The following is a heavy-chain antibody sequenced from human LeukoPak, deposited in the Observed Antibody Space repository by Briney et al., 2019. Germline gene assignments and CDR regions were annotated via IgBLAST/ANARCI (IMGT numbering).Heavy chain of an antibody. CDR3: ARAATYSGSYGDAFDI. Sequence: GGSLRLSCAASGFTFSSYGMHWVRQAPGKGLEWVAFIRYDGSNKYYADSVKGRFTISRDNSKNTLYLQMNSLRAEDTAVYYCARAATYSGSYGDAFDIWGQGTMVTVSS. D-gene: IGHD1-26*01. CDR1: GFTFSSYG. CDR2: IRYDGSNK. V-gene: IGHV3-30*02. J-gene: IGHJ3*02.